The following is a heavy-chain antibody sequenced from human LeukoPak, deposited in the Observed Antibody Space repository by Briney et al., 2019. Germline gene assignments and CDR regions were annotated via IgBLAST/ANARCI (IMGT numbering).Heavy chain of an antibody. J-gene: IGHJ6*03. CDR3: ATPQMSYYGSGTHYSYYYVDV. Sequence: SVNVSCKASRGAFTRSAVSWVRQAPGQGLEWMGGVLPLSGTANYAQKFQGRVTITADESTNTAYMELNSLTFQDTAVYYCATPQMSYYGSGTHYSYYYVDVWGRGTAVTVSS. V-gene: IGHV1-69*01. CDR1: RGAFTRSA. CDR2: VLPLSGTA. D-gene: IGHD3-10*01.